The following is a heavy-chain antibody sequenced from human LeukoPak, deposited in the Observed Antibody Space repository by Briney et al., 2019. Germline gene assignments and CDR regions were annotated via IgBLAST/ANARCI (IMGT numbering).Heavy chain of an antibody. J-gene: IGHJ4*02. D-gene: IGHD6-13*01. V-gene: IGHV3-23*01. CDR2: ISGSGGST. CDR1: GFTFRFA. CDR3: AKEGYSSSWYYFDS. Sequence: PGGSLRLSCVVSGFTFRFAISWVRQAPGKGLEWVASISGSGGSTYYGDSVKGRFTISRDNSKNTLYLQMNSLRAEDTAVYYCAKEGYSSSWYYFDSWGQGTLVTVSS.